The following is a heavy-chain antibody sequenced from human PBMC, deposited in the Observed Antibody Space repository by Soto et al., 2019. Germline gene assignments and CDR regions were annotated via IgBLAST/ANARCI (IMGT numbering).Heavy chain of an antibody. J-gene: IGHJ4*02. V-gene: IGHV1-18*01. D-gene: IGHD5-12*01. CDR1: GYTFINYH. CDR3: AKSQCGEMATD. Sequence: QVQLVQSGGEVKKPGASVTVSCKASGYTFINYHITWVRQAPGQGLEWMAWINTYNGMTDYAQKFQGRVTMTRDTSTSSAYMELRNLGSDDTAVYFCAKSQCGEMATDWGQGTLVTVSS. CDR2: INTYNGMT.